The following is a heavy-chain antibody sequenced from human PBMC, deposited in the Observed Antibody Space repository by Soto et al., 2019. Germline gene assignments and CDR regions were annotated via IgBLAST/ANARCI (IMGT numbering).Heavy chain of an antibody. V-gene: IGHV3-9*01. CDR1: GFTFDDYA. D-gene: IGHD1-7*01. J-gene: IGHJ5*02. CDR3: AKDIRRRTGTTRFDP. CDR2: ISWNSGSI. Sequence: GGSLRLSCAASGFTFDDYAMHWVRQAPGKGLEWVSGISWNSGSIGYADSVKGRFTISRDNAKNSLYLQMNSLRAEDTALYYCAKDIRRRTGTTRFDPWGQGTLVTVYS.